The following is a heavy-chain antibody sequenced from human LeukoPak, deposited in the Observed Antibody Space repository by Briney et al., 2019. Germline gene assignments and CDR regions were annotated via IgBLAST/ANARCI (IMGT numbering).Heavy chain of an antibody. CDR2: IRYDGSNK. D-gene: IGHD1-26*01. Sequence: PGGSLRLSCAASGFTVSNNYMTWVRQAPGKRLEWVAFIRYDGSNKYYADSVKGRFTISRDNSKNTLYLQMNSLRAEDTAVYYCVGDNDSGSYDAFDIWGQGTMVTVSS. V-gene: IGHV3-30*02. CDR1: GFTVSNNY. J-gene: IGHJ3*02. CDR3: VGDNDSGSYDAFDI.